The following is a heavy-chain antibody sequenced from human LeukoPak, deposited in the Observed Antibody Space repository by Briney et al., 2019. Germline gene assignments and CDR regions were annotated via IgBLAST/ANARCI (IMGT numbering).Heavy chain of an antibody. CDR2: IYYSGST. CDR1: GGSISSYY. J-gene: IGHJ4*02. V-gene: IGHV4-59*08. D-gene: IGHD1-26*01. Sequence: SQTLSLTCTVSGGSISSYYWSWIRQPPGKGLEWIGYIYYSGSTNYNPSLKSRVTISVDTSKNQFSLKLSSVTAADTAVYYCAGVVGAAMGYWGQGTLVTVSS. CDR3: AGVVGAAMGY.